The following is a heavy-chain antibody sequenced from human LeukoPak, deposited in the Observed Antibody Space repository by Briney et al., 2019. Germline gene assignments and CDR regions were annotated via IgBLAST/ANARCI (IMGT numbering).Heavy chain of an antibody. V-gene: IGHV4-34*01. J-gene: IGHJ5*02. CDR1: GGSFSGYY. D-gene: IGHD2-2*02. CDR3: ARRRERPYCSSTSCYTISRATNWFDP. CDR2: INHSGST. Sequence: PSETLSLTCAVYGGSFSGYYWSWIRQPPGKGLEWIGEINHSGSTNYNPSLKSRVTISVDTSKNQFSLKLSSVTAADTAVYYCARRRERPYCSSTSCYTISRATNWFDPWGQGTLVTVSS.